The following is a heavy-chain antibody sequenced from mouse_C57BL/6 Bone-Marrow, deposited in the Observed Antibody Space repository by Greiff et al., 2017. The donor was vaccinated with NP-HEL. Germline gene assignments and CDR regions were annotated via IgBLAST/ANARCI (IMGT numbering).Heavy chain of an antibody. V-gene: IGHV1-69*01. CDR2: IDPSDSYT. CDR3: ATYGSSFYGYFDV. J-gene: IGHJ1*03. D-gene: IGHD1-1*01. Sequence: VQLQQPGAELVMPGASVKLSCKASGYTFTSYWMHWVKQRPGQGLEWIGEIDPSDSYTNYNQKFKGKSTLTVDQSSSTAYMQLSSLTSEDAAVYYCATYGSSFYGYFDVWGKGTTVTGSS. CDR1: GYTFTSYW.